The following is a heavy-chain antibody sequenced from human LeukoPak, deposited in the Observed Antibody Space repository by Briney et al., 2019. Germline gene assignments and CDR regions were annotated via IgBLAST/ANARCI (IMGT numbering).Heavy chain of an antibody. CDR1: GFTFSSYG. Sequence: GGSLRLSCEASGFTFSSYGMHWVRQAPGKGLESVAVISYDGSNKYYADSVKGRFTISRDNSKNTLSLQMNSMRAEDTAVYYCAKGTSYWGQGILVTVSS. J-gene: IGHJ4*02. CDR2: ISYDGSNK. CDR3: AKGTSY. V-gene: IGHV3-30*18. D-gene: IGHD2-2*01.